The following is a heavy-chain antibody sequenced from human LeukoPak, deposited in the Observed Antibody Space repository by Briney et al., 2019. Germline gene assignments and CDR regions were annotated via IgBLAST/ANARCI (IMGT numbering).Heavy chain of an antibody. J-gene: IGHJ3*02. V-gene: IGHV3-21*01. CDR1: GFTFSSFS. Sequence: GSLRLSCAASGFTFSSFSMNWVRQAPGKGLEWVSSIYSTTTYIYYADSVKGRFTISRDNAENSLYLQMSSLRAEDTAVYYCARDQFIHAFDIWGQGTMVTVSS. D-gene: IGHD5-24*01. CDR3: ARDQFIHAFDI. CDR2: IYSTTTYI.